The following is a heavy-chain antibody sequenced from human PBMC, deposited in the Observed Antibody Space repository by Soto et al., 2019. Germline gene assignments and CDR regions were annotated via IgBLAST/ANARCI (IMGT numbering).Heavy chain of an antibody. V-gene: IGHV3-21*06. CDR2: ISSVSSYI. J-gene: IGHJ5*02. D-gene: IGHD1-26*01. CDR3: AREVVGPTTNWFDP. CDR1: GFMFGSHT. Sequence: EVQLVESGGGLVKPGGSLRLSCAASGFMFGSHTMTWVRQAPGKGLEWVASISSVSSYIYYADSVKGRFTISRDNAKDSLYLQMDSLRAEDTSVYFCAREVVGPTTNWFDPWGQVTLVTVSS.